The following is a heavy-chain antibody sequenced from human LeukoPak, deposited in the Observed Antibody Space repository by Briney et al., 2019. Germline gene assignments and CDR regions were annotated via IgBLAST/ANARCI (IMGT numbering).Heavy chain of an antibody. V-gene: IGHV4-59*01. CDR3: SRAVAGSVGWFDP. D-gene: IGHD6-19*01. Sequence: PSETLSLTCSVSGGSMSSYYWSWIRQSPGKGLEWIGYIYYSGTTNYNPSLKSRVTISVDTSKNQFSLKLSSVTAADTAVYLCSRAVAGSVGWFDPWGQGTLVTVSS. CDR2: IYYSGTT. CDR1: GGSMSSYY. J-gene: IGHJ5*02.